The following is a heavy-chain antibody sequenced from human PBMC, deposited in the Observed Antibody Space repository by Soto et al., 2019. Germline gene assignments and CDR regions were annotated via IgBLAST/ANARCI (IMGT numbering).Heavy chain of an antibody. J-gene: IGHJ5*02. CDR2: IYYSGST. V-gene: IGHV4-31*03. Sequence: QVQLQESGPGLVKPSQTLSLTCTVSGGSISSGGYYWSWIRQHPGKGLEWIGYIYYSGSTYYNPSLKTRVTISLDPSKNQFSLKLSSVTAADTAVSYCVRDRGYNYGTWFDPWGQGTLVTVSS. D-gene: IGHD5-18*01. CDR3: VRDRGYNYGTWFDP. CDR1: GGSISSGGYY.